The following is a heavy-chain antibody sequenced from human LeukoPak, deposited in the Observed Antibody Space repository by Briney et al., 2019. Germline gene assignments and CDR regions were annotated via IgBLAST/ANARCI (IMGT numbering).Heavy chain of an antibody. Sequence: GGPLRLSCAASGFTFSSYTLNWVRQAPGKGLEGVSSISASGSFVYYADSVKGRFTISRDNAKNSLYLQMNSLRAEDTAMYFCARDLGDPYSYCYYFYMDVWGKGTTVTVSS. V-gene: IGHV3-21*01. D-gene: IGHD5-24*01. CDR1: GFTFSSYT. CDR2: ISASGSFV. J-gene: IGHJ6*03. CDR3: ARDLGDPYSYCYYFYMDV.